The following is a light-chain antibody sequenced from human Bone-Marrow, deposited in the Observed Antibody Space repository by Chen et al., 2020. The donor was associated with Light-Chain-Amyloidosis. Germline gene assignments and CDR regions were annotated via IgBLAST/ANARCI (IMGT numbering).Light chain of an antibody. J-gene: IGLJ2*01. V-gene: IGLV3-25*03. CDR1: DLPTKY. Sequence: SYELTQPPSVSVSPGQTARITCSGDDLPTKYAYWYQQKPGQAPVLVIHRDTERPSGISARFSGSSSGTTATLTISGVQTEDEAEYHCQSAESSGTYEVIFGGGTKLTVL. CDR2: RDT. CDR3: QSAESSGTYEVI.